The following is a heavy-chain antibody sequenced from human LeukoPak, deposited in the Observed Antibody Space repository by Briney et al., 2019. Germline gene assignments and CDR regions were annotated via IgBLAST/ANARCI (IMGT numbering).Heavy chain of an antibody. CDR1: GYTFITYG. J-gene: IGHJ4*02. D-gene: IGHD2-15*01. Sequence: ASVKVSCNASGYTFITYGISWVRQAPGQGLEWMGWVSAYADDTNDVQKYQGRVSMTTDTSTSTAYMELRSRRSDDTDVYYCERDCIGCHGFDYWGQGTLVTVSS. CDR2: VSAYADDT. V-gene: IGHV1-18*01. CDR3: ERDCIGCHGFDY.